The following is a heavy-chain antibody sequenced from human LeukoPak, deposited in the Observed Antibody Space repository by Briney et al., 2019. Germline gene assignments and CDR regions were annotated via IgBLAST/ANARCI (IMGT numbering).Heavy chain of an antibody. D-gene: IGHD6-13*01. V-gene: IGHV3-21*01. CDR3: VSPGYSSSWYSDAFDI. Sequence: GGSLRLSCAASGFTFSNYAMSWVRQAPGKGLEWVSSISSSSSYIYYADSVKGRFTISRDNAKNSLYLQMNSLRAEDTAVYYCVSPGYSSSWYSDAFDIWGQGTMVTVSS. J-gene: IGHJ3*02. CDR2: ISSSSSYI. CDR1: GFTFSNYA.